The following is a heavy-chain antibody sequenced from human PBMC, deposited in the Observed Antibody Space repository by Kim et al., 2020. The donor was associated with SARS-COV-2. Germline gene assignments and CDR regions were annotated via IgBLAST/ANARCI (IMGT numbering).Heavy chain of an antibody. D-gene: IGHD2-2*01. J-gene: IGHJ4*02. CDR2: ISSSSSYT. V-gene: IGHV3-11*06. Sequence: GGSLRLSCAASGFTFSDYYMSWIRQAPGKGLEWVSYISSSSSYTNYADSVKGRFTISRDNAKNSLYLQMNSLRAEDTAVYYCARDDDCSSTSCYYHDYWGQGTLVTVSS. CDR1: GFTFSDYY. CDR3: ARDDDCSSTSCYYHDY.